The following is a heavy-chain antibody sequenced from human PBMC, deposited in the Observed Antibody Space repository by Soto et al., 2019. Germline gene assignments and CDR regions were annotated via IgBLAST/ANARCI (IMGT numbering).Heavy chain of an antibody. CDR2: ISSSGSTI. D-gene: IGHD6-6*01. CDR1: GFTISDYY. J-gene: IGHJ6*02. Sequence: GGSLRLSCAASGFTISDYYMSWIRQAPGKGLEWVAYISSSGSTIYYADSVKGRFTISRDNAKNSLYLQMNSLRAEDTAVYYCAGLSSSPLQVRNHSSWSGRSHSYFFGGLDVWGQGTMVTVSS. CDR3: AGLSSSPLQVRNHSSWSGRSHSYFFGGLDV. V-gene: IGHV3-11*01.